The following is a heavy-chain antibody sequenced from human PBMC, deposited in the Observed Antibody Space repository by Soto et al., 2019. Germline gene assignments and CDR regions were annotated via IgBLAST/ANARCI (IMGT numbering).Heavy chain of an antibody. CDR2: INQDGSEE. Sequence: PGGSLRLSCAASGFTFSSFWMAWVRQAPGKGLEWVANINQDGSEEYYVDSMKGRFTISRDNAKNSLYLEMNSLRAEDTAVYYCATEREVVVVANTTINHSGMDAWGQGTTVSVSS. D-gene: IGHD2-15*01. CDR3: ATEREVVVVANTTINHSGMDA. V-gene: IGHV3-7*03. J-gene: IGHJ6*02. CDR1: GFTFSSFW.